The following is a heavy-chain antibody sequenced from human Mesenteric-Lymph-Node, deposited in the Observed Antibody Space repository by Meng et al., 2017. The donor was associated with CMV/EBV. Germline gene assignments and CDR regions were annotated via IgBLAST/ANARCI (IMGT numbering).Heavy chain of an antibody. Sequence: ASVKVSCKASGYTFTSYYMHWVRQAPGQGLEWMGIINPSGGSTSYAQKFQGRVTMTRDTSTSTVYMELSSLRSEDTAVYYCARVLGMGCSSTSCYNLGPGGLGGMDVWGQGTTVTVSS. CDR1: GYTFTSYY. CDR3: ARVLGMGCSSTSCYNLGPGGLGGMDV. J-gene: IGHJ6*02. CDR2: INPSGGST. V-gene: IGHV1-46*01. D-gene: IGHD2-2*02.